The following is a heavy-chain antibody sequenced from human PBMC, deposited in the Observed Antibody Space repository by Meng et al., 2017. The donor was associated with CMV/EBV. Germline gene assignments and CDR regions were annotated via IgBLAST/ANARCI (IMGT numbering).Heavy chain of an antibody. V-gene: IGHV4-34*01. J-gene: IGHJ4*02. D-gene: IGHD3-3*01. CDR3: ARVDGITIFGVVITEGYYFDY. Sequence: FSGYYWSWIRQPPGKGLEWIGEINHSGSTNYNPSLKSRVTISVDTSKNQFSLKLSSVTAADTAVYYCARVDGITIFGVVITEGYYFDYRGQGTLVTVSS. CDR2: INHSGST. CDR1: FSGYY.